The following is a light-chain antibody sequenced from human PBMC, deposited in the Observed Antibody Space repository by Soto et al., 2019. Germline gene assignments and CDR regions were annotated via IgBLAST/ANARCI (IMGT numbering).Light chain of an antibody. Sequence: AIQLTQSPSSLSASVGDRVTITCRASQGIGSALAWYQQKPGKAPKLLIYDASSLESGVPSRFSGSGSGTDFTLTISSLQPEDIATYYCQQYENLPTFGQGTRLEIK. CDR1: QGIGSA. J-gene: IGKJ5*01. CDR2: DAS. V-gene: IGKV1D-13*01. CDR3: QQYENLPT.